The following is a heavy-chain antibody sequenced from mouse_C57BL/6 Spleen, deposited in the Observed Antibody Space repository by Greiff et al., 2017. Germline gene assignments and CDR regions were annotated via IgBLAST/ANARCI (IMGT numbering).Heavy chain of an antibody. J-gene: IGHJ4*01. CDR2: IRDDGSN. V-gene: IGHV3-6*01. CDR3: ARGEVTTDYAMDY. D-gene: IGHD2-2*01. Sequence: EVQLQQSGPGLVKPSQSLSLTCSVTGYSITSGYYWNWIRQFPGNKLEWMGYIRDDGSNNYTPSLKNRISITRDTSKNQFFLKLNSVTTEDTATYYGARGEVTTDYAMDYWGQGTSVTVSS. CDR1: GYSITSGYY.